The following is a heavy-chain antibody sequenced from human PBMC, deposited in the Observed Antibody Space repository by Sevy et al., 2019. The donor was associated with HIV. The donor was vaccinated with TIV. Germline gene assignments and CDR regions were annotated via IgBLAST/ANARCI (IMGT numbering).Heavy chain of an antibody. CDR1: GFTFSDYS. D-gene: IGHD1-1*01. CDR3: ALERLSSNVAEYFQN. CDR2: ISYDGSNK. J-gene: IGHJ1*01. V-gene: IGHV3-30-3*01. Sequence: GGSLRLSCAASGFTFSDYSMHWVRQAPGKGLEWVATISYDGSNKHYADSVKGRFTLSRDNSKNSLFLQMNSLRAEDTAVYDCALERLSSNVAEYFQNWGQGTLVTVSS.